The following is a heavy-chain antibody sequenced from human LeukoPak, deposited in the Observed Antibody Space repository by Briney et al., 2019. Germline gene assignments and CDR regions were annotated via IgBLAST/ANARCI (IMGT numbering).Heavy chain of an antibody. CDR2: IYLSGST. Sequence: PSETLSLTCTVSSGSISSYYWSWIRQPAGKGLEWIGRIYLSGSTNYNPSLKSRVTMSVDTSKNQFSLKLSSVTAADTAVYYCARTDYYYESTGYYYYFGYWGQGTLVTVSS. D-gene: IGHD3-22*01. V-gene: IGHV4-4*07. CDR1: SGSISSYY. J-gene: IGHJ4*02. CDR3: ARTDYYYESTGYYYYFGY.